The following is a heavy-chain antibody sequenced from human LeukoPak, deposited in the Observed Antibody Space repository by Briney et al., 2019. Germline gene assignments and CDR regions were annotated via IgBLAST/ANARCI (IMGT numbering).Heavy chain of an antibody. D-gene: IGHD1-26*01. V-gene: IGHV3-7*01. CDR3: ARVGAWDLQRVFDY. Sequence: PGGSLRLSCAASGFRFGDYWMTWARHVPGQRLEWVANIKQDGAETHYAESVEGRFIISRDNAKNSLYLEMDSLKVEDTAVYYCARVGAWDLQRVFDYWGQGTLVTVSS. CDR1: GFRFGDYW. J-gene: IGHJ4*02. CDR2: IKQDGAET.